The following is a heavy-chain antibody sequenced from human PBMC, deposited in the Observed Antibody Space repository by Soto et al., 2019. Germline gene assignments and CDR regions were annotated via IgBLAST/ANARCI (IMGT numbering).Heavy chain of an antibody. Sequence: PSETLSLTCTVSGGSISSGGYYWSWIRPHPGKGLEWIGYIYYSGSTYYNPSLKSRVTISVDTSKNQFSLKLSSVTAADTAVYYCATASLRHYDILTGYEYYDGMDVWGQGTTVTVSS. J-gene: IGHJ6*02. CDR2: IYYSGST. D-gene: IGHD3-9*01. CDR1: GGSISSGGYY. CDR3: ATASLRHYDILTGYEYYDGMDV. V-gene: IGHV4-31*03.